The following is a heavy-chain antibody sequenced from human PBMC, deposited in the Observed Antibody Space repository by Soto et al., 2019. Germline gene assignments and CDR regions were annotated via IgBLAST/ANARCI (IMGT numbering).Heavy chain of an antibody. J-gene: IGHJ6*02. Sequence: GASVKVSCKASGYTFTSYGISWVRQAPGQGLEWMGWISAYNGNTNYAQKLQGRVTMTTDTSTSTAYMELRSLRSDDTAVYYCARDSGTVAEKGGYYYYYYGMDVWGQGTTVTVS. CDR1: GYTFTSYG. D-gene: IGHD6-19*01. CDR2: ISAYNGNT. V-gene: IGHV1-18*01. CDR3: ARDSGTVAEKGGYYYYYYGMDV.